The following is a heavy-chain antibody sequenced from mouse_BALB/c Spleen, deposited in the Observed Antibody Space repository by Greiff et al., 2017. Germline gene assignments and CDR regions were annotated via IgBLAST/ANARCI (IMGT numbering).Heavy chain of an antibody. CDR2: INPSNGGT. CDR3: TRLWLYYYAMDY. CDR1: GYTFTSYY. J-gene: IGHJ4*01. Sequence: QVQLKQSGAELVKPGASVKLSCKASGYTFTSYYMYWVKQRPGQGLEWIGEINPSNGGTNFNEKFKSKATLTVDKSSSTAYMQLSSLTSEDSAVYYCTRLWLYYYAMDYWGQGTSVTVSS. V-gene: IGHV1S81*02. D-gene: IGHD2-2*01.